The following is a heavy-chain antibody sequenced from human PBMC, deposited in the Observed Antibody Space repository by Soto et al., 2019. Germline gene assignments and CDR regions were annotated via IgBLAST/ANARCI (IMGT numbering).Heavy chain of an antibody. Sequence: PGGSLRLSCAASGFSFKDYYMTWMRQTPEKGLEWISTITSSGGNVYYAASVKGRVTISRDNAHNSLYLQMSGLRAEDTALYYCARDMYTNYVYYFDLWGQGTLVTVSS. CDR3: ARDMYTNYVYYFDL. CDR1: GFSFKDYY. J-gene: IGHJ5*02. CDR2: ITSSGGNV. V-gene: IGHV3-11*01. D-gene: IGHD3-10*01.